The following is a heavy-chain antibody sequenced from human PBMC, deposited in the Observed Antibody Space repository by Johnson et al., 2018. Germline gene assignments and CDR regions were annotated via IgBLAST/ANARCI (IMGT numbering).Heavy chain of an antibody. CDR3: ARDVLIAASRTYYYYYGMDV. J-gene: IGHJ6*02. Sequence: QVQLQESGPGLVKPTETLSLTCNVSGASISAYYWSWIRQPAGKGLEWVSYISSSGSTIYYADYVQGRFTSSRDNAKNSLYLQMNSLRAEDTAVYYCARDVLIAASRTYYYYYGMDVWGQGTTVTVSS. CDR2: ISSSGSTI. CDR1: GASISAYY. D-gene: IGHD6-13*01. V-gene: IGHV3-11*01.